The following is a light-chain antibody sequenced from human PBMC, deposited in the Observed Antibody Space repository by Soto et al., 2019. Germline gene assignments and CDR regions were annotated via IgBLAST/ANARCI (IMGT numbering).Light chain of an antibody. CDR3: QQYNSYCT. J-gene: IGKJ1*01. CDR1: RTVNSY. CDR2: AAS. Sequence: DIQMTQSPSSLSASVGDTVTITCRASRTVNSYLNWYQQKPGKAPKVLIYAASNLQSGVPSRFSGSGSGTDFTLTISRLQPEDFATYYCQQYNSYCTFGQGTKVDIK. V-gene: IGKV1-39*01.